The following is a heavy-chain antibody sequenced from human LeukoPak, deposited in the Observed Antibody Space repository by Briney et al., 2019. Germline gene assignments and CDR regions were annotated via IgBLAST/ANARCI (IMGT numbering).Heavy chain of an antibody. D-gene: IGHD3-22*01. J-gene: IGHJ4*02. CDR1: GGSISSGGYY. Sequence: PSETLSLTCTVSGGSISSGGYYWSWLRQHPGKGLEWIGYIYYSGSTYYNPSLKSRVTISVDTSKNQFSLKLSSVTAADTAVYYCARASGYPIDYWGQGTLVTVSS. CDR2: IYYSGST. CDR3: ARASGYPIDY. V-gene: IGHV4-31*03.